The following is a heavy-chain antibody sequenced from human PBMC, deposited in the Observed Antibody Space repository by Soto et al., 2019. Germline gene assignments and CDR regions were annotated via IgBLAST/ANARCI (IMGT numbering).Heavy chain of an antibody. CDR1: GFTFDDYA. CDR2: ISWNSDNV. V-gene: IGHV3-9*01. CDR3: AKDTQSSNLNALDV. Sequence: SXKRSCSASGFTFDDYAMHCFRHAPGKGLEWVSGISWNSDNVGYGDSVKGRFTISRDNAKNSLYLQMNGLRAEDTAFYYCAKDTQSSNLNALDVSGQGTTVTVSS. D-gene: IGHD6-13*01. J-gene: IGHJ3*01.